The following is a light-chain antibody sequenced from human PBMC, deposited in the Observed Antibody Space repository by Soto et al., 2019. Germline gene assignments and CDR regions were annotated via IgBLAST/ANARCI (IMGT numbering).Light chain of an antibody. Sequence: QSVLTQPPSASGTPGQRVTISCSGSNSNIGSNTVTWYQQLPGTAPILLIYSNNQRSSGVPDRFSGSRSGTSGSLAISGLQSEYEADSYCSTWDDRLNGYVFGSGTKVTVL. V-gene: IGLV1-44*01. J-gene: IGLJ1*01. CDR1: NSNIGSNT. CDR2: SNN. CDR3: STWDDRLNGYV.